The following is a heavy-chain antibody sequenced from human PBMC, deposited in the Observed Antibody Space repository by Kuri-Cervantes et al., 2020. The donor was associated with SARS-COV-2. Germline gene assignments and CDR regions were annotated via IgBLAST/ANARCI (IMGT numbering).Heavy chain of an antibody. V-gene: IGHV3-7*01. Sequence: GESLKISCAASGFTFSSYWMSWVRQAPGKGLEWVANIKQDGSEKYYADSVKGRFTISRDNSKNTLYLQMNSLRAEDTAVYYCARGDAFDIWGQGTMVTVSS. J-gene: IGHJ3*02. CDR2: IKQDGSEK. CDR3: ARGDAFDI. CDR1: GFTFSSYW.